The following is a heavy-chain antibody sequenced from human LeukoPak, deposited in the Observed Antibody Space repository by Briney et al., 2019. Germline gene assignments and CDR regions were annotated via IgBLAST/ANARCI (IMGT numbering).Heavy chain of an antibody. CDR2: LNPRSGNA. Sequence: ASVKVSCKASGYTFISYNINWVRQATGQGLEWMGWLNPRSGNAVYLQKFQGRLTITRDTSTDTVYMDLSSLTAEDTAVYYCARDPGSTGNYWGQGTLVTVSS. CDR1: GYTFISYN. V-gene: IGHV1-8*03. J-gene: IGHJ4*02. D-gene: IGHD1-14*01. CDR3: ARDPGSTGNY.